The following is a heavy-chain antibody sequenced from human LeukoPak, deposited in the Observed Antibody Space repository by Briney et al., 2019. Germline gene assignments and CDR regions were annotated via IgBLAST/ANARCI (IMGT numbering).Heavy chain of an antibody. Sequence: ASVKVSCKASGYTFTGYYMHWVRQAPGQGLEWMGWINPNSGGTSYAQKFQGRVTMTRDTSTSTVYMELSSLRSEDTAVYYCARELPPAVTSFYYYYGMDVWGQGTTVTVSS. V-gene: IGHV1-2*02. J-gene: IGHJ6*02. CDR3: ARELPPAVTSFYYYYGMDV. D-gene: IGHD4-17*01. CDR2: INPNSGGT. CDR1: GYTFTGYY.